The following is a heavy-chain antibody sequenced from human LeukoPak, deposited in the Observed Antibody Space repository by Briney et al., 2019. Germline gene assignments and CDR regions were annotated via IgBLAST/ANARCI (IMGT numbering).Heavy chain of an antibody. V-gene: IGHV3-7*01. J-gene: IGHJ4*02. D-gene: IGHD6-13*01. Sequence: GESLRLSCAASGFTFTTYWMSWVRQAPGKGLEWVANIKQDGTEKYYVDSVKGRFTISRDNAKNSLYLQMNSLRVEDTAVYYCARVQAGGYRTADYWGQGTLVTVSS. CDR1: GFTFTTYW. CDR2: IKQDGTEK. CDR3: ARVQAGGYRTADY.